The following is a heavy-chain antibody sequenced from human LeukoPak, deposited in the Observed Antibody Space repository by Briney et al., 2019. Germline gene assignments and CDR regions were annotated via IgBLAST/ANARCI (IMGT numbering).Heavy chain of an antibody. J-gene: IGHJ5*02. CDR1: GGSISSSSYY. D-gene: IGHD1-26*01. Sequence: SETLSLTCTVSGGSISSSSYYWGWIRQPPGKGLEWIGSIYYSGSTNYNPSLKSRVTISVDTSKNQFSLRLSSVTAADTAVYSCARHGRGNYYNLPNRGNWFDPWGQGTLVTVSS. CDR3: ARHGRGNYYNLPNRGNWFDP. CDR2: IYYSGST. V-gene: IGHV4-39*01.